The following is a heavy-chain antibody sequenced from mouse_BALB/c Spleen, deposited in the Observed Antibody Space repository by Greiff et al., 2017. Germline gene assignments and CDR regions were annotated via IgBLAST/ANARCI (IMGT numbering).Heavy chain of an antibody. CDR2: ISSGSSTI. J-gene: IGHJ4*01. V-gene: IGHV5-17*02. CDR3: ARESGNYYYAMDY. Sequence: EVKLVESGGGLVQPGGSRKLSCAASGFTFSSFGMHWVRQAPEKGLEWVAYISSGSSTIYYADTVKGRFTISRDNPKNTLFLQMTSLRSEDTAMYYCARESGNYYYAMDYWGQGTSVTVSS. CDR1: GFTFSSFG. D-gene: IGHD2-1*01.